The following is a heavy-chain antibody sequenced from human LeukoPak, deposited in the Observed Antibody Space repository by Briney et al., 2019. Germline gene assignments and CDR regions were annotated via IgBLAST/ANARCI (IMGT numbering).Heavy chain of an antibody. J-gene: IGHJ6*04. CDR1: GFTFSSYS. D-gene: IGHD3-10*02. CDR3: AELGITMIGGV. Sequence: GGSLRLSCAASGFTFSSYSMNWVRQAPGKGLEWLSYITSSSSTIYYADSVKGRFTISRDNAKNSLYLQMNSLRAEDTAVYYCAELGITMIGGVWGKGTTVTISS. V-gene: IGHV3-48*04. CDR2: ITSSSSTI.